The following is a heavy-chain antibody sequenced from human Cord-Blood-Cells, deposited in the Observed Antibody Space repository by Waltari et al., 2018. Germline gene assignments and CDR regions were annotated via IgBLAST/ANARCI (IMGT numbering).Heavy chain of an antibody. V-gene: IGHV1-69*01. CDR1: GGTFSSYA. CDR3: ASHLGGSGSYYYFDY. CDR2: IIPIFGTA. Sequence: QVQLVQSGAEVQKPGSSVKVSCTASGGTFSSYAILWSRQAPGQGLEGMGGIIPIFGTANYAQKFQGRVTITADESTSTAYMELSSLRSEDTAVYYCASHLGGSGSYYYFDYWGQGTLVTVSS. J-gene: IGHJ4*02. D-gene: IGHD1-26*01.